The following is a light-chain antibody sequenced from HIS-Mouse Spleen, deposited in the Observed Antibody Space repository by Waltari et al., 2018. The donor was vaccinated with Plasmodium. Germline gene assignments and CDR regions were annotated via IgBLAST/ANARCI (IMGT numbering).Light chain of an antibody. CDR2: KAS. CDR1: QSISSW. V-gene: IGKV1-5*03. CDR3: QQYNSYSWT. Sequence: DIQMTQSPSTLSASVGDRVTIPCRASQSISSWLAWYQQKPGKAPKLLIYKASSLESGVPSRFSGSGSGTEFTLTISSLQPADFATYYCQQYNSYSWTFGQGTKVEIK. J-gene: IGKJ1*01.